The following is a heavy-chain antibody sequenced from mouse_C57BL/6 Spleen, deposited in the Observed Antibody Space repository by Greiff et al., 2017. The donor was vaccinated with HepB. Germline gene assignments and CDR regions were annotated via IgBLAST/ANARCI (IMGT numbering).Heavy chain of an antibody. CDR1: GYTFTSYW. CDR2: IDPSDSET. D-gene: IGHD1-1*01. J-gene: IGHJ1*03. Sequence: QVQLQQPGAELVRPGSSVKLSCKASGYTFTSYWMHWVKQRPIQGLEWIGNIDPSDSETHYNQKFKDKATLTVDKSSSTAYMQLSSLTSEDSAVYYCARSIHYYGSSYRNWYFDVWGTGTTVTVSS. CDR3: ARSIHYYGSSYRNWYFDV. V-gene: IGHV1-52*01.